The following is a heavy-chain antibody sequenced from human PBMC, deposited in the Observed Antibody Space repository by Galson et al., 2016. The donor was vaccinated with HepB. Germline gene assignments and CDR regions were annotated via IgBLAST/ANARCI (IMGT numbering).Heavy chain of an antibody. Sequence: SETLSLTCTVSGGSISGHYWSWIRQPPGKGLEWIGFISLRGSGSTSYNPSLKSRVTMTRDTSISTAYMELTSLRSEDTAVYYCARVQGRGFIMLNFWGQGTLVTVSS. D-gene: IGHD3-10*01. J-gene: IGHJ1*01. CDR1: GGSISGHY. CDR2: ISLRGSGST. V-gene: IGHV4-4*08. CDR3: ARVQGRGFIMLNF.